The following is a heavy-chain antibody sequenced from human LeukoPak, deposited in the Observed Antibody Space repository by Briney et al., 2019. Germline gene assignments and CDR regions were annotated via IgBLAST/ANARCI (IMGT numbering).Heavy chain of an antibody. V-gene: IGHV1-69*04. CDR1: GGTFSSYA. CDR3: ARLTYYYDSSGYYQP. D-gene: IGHD3-22*01. J-gene: IGHJ5*02. CDR2: IIPILGIA. Sequence: SVKVSCKASGGTFSSYAISWVRQAPGQRLEWMGRIIPILGIANYAQKFQGRVTITADKSTSTAYMELSSLRSEDTAVYYCARLTYYYDSSGYYQPWGQGTLVTVSS.